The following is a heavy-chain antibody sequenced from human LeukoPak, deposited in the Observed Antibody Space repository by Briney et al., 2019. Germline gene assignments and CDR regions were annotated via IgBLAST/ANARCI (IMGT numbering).Heavy chain of an antibody. Sequence: PGGSLRLSCAASGFIFSNAWMNWVRQAPGKGLEWVGRIKNKIASGTTDYAAPVKGRFTISRDDSKNTLFLQMNSLKTEDTAMYYCTTNDAFDIWGQGTMVTVSS. CDR2: IKNKIASGTT. J-gene: IGHJ3*02. V-gene: IGHV3-15*01. CDR3: TTNDAFDI. CDR1: GFIFSNAW.